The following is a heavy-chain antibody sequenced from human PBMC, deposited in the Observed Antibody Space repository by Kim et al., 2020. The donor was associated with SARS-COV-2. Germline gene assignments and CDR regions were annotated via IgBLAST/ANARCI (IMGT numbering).Heavy chain of an antibody. CDR2: IYTSGST. Sequence: SETLSLTCTVSGGSISSGSYYWSWIRQPAGKGLEWIGRIYTSGSTNYNPSLKSRVTISVDTSKNQFSLKLSSVTAADTAVYYCARGYCSGGSCYGRQYYYYGMDVWGQGTTVTVSS. CDR1: GGSISSGSYY. D-gene: IGHD2-15*01. CDR3: ARGYCSGGSCYGRQYYYYGMDV. J-gene: IGHJ6*02. V-gene: IGHV4-61*02.